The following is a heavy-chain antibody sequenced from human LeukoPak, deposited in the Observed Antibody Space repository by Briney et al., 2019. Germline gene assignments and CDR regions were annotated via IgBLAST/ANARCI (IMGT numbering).Heavy chain of an antibody. CDR2: IYSGGST. D-gene: IGHD6-13*01. V-gene: IGHV3-53*01. Sequence: PGGSLRLSCAASGFTVSSNYMSWVRQAPGKGLEWVSVIYSGGSTYYADSVKGRFTISRDNSKNKLYLQMNSLRAEDTAVYYCARGAVAAAAPFDYWGQGTLVTVSS. CDR1: GFTVSSNY. J-gene: IGHJ4*02. CDR3: ARGAVAAAAPFDY.